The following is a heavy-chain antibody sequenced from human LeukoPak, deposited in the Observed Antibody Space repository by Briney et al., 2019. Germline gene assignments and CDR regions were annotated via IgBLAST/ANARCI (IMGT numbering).Heavy chain of an antibody. CDR1: GFTVSSNY. V-gene: IGHV3-53*01. J-gene: IGHJ4*02. Sequence: GGSLRLSCAASGFTVSSNYMSWVRQAPGKGLEWVSVIYSGGSTYCADSVKGRFTISRDNSKNTLYLQMNSLRAEDTAVYYCARKDFWSNYYDYWGQGTLVTVSS. CDR3: ARKDFWSNYYDY. D-gene: IGHD3-3*01. CDR2: IYSGGST.